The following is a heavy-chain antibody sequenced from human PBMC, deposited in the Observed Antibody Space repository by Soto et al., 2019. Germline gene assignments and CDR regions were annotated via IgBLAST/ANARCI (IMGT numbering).Heavy chain of an antibody. CDR3: ARHDCSSTRCYNFGMDV. CDR2: IDPSDSYI. V-gene: IGHV5-10-1*01. J-gene: IGHJ6*02. CDR1: GYSFTNYW. Sequence: GESLKISCKGSGYSFTNYWISWVRQMPGKGLEWMGRIDPSDSYIKYSPSFQGHVTISADNSISTAYLQWSSLKASDTAMYYCARHDCSSTRCYNFGMDVWGQGXTVTVS. D-gene: IGHD2-2*02.